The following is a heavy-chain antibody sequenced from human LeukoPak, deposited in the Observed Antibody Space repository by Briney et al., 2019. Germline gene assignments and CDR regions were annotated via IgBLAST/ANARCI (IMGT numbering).Heavy chain of an antibody. Sequence: GGSLRLSCAASGFTFSDYYMSWIRQAPGKGLEWVSYISSSGSIIYYADSVKGRFTISRDNAKNSLYLQMNSLRAEDTAVYYCACHDFWSGSDYWGQGTLVTVSS. CDR2: ISSSGSII. J-gene: IGHJ4*02. V-gene: IGHV3-11*01. CDR1: GFTFSDYY. D-gene: IGHD3-3*01. CDR3: ACHDFWSGSDY.